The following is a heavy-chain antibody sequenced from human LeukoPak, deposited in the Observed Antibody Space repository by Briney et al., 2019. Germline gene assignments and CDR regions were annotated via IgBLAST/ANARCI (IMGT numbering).Heavy chain of an antibody. D-gene: IGHD2-15*01. CDR2: IYNGGST. CDR1: GFTITSNY. J-gene: IGHJ4*02. Sequence: TWESLTLSCAVSGFTITSNYMTWVRQAPGKGLQWVSVIYNGGSTYYSDSVKSRFTISRDKSKNTVYLQMQSLSAEDTAVYYCARDRRYCSGSTCYSGIDFWGQGTLVSVSS. V-gene: IGHV3-53*01. CDR3: ARDRRYCSGSTCYSGIDF.